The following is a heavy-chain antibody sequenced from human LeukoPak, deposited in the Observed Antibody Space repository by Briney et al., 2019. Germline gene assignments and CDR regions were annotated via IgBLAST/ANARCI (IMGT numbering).Heavy chain of an antibody. D-gene: IGHD3-22*01. V-gene: IGHV3-7*01. Sequence: GGSLRLSCAASGFTFSSYWMSWVRQAPGKGLEWVANIKQDGSEKYYVDSVKGRFTISRGNAKNSLYLQMNSLRAEDTAVYYCASQYYYDSSGYYDRDYWGQGTLVTVSS. J-gene: IGHJ4*02. CDR1: GFTFSSYW. CDR2: IKQDGSEK. CDR3: ASQYYYDSSGYYDRDY.